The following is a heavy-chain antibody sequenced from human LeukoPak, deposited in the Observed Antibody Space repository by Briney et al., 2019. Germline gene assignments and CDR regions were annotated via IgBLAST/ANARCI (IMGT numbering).Heavy chain of an antibody. CDR1: GYTFTSYY. CDR3: AVLGSSGSPTR. D-gene: IGHD3-22*01. CDR2: INPNGGST. J-gene: IGHJ4*02. V-gene: IGHV1-46*01. Sequence: ASVKVSCKASGYTFTSYYMHWVRQAPGQGLEWMGIINPNGGSTSYAQKFQGRVTMTRDMSTSTVYMELSSLRSEDTAVYYCAVLGSSGSPTRWGQGTLVTVSS.